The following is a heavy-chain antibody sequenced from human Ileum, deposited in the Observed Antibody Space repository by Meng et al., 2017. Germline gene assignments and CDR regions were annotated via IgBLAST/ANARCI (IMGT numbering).Heavy chain of an antibody. CDR3: TRGRGVVVVAASAY. V-gene: IGHV3-49*03. Sequence: GGSLRLSCTASGFTFGDYAMSWFRQAPGKGLEWVGFIRSKAYGGTTEYAESVKGRFTISRDDSKSIDYLQMNSLKTEDTAVYYCTRGRGVVVVAASAYWGQGTLVTVSS. CDR2: IRSKAYGGTT. D-gene: IGHD2-15*01. CDR1: GFTFGDYA. J-gene: IGHJ4*02.